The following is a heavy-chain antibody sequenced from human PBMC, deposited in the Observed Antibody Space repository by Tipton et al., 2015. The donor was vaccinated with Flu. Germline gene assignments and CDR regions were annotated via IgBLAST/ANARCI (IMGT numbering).Heavy chain of an antibody. V-gene: IGHV5-51*07. CDR2: IYPGDSDT. J-gene: IGHJ2*01. D-gene: IGHD1-26*01. CDR3: ARHHSGSYGGWYFDL. CDR1: GYSFTSYW. Sequence: QLVQSGAEVKKPGESLQISCKGSGYSFTSYWIGWVHQMPGKGLEWMGIIYPGDSDTRYSPSFQGQVTISADKSISTAYLQWSSLKAPDTAMYYCARHHSGSYGGWYFDLWGRGTLVTVSS.